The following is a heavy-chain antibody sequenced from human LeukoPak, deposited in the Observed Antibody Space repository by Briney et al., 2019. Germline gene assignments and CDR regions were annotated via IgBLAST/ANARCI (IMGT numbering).Heavy chain of an antibody. CDR1: GSTFSTYG. CDR2: IRYDGNNK. D-gene: IGHD3-9*01. J-gene: IGHJ3*02. CDR3: ARVRYFDWDAFDI. Sequence: GGSLRLSCAASGSTFSTYGMHWVRQAPGKGLDWVSFIRYDGNNKYYADSVKGRFTISRDNSKNTLYLQMNSLRAEDTAVYYCARVRYFDWDAFDIWGQGTMVTVSS. V-gene: IGHV3-30*02.